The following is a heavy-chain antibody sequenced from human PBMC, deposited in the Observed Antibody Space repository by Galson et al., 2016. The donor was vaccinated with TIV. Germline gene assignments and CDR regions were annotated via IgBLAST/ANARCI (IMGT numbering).Heavy chain of an antibody. CDR1: GGPFSSYA. J-gene: IGHJ1*01. CDR3: AKESGYNSGHITD. Sequence: SVKVSCKASGGPFSSYATTWVRQAPGQGLEWVGRIIPIFRTTNYAQRFQGRVTITADEFTGAAYMELNSLRSDDTAVYFCAKESGYNSGHITDWGQGTLVTVSS. V-gene: IGHV1-69*13. D-gene: IGHD5-18*01. CDR2: IIPIFRTT.